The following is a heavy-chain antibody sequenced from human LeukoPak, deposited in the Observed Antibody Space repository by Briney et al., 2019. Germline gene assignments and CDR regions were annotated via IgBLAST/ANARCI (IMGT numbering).Heavy chain of an antibody. CDR1: GGSISSYY. V-gene: IGHV4-59*12. D-gene: IGHD1-26*01. Sequence: PSETLSLTCTVSGGSISSYYWSWIRQPPGKGLEWIGYIYYSGSTNYNPSLKSRVTISVDRSKNQFSLKLSSVTAADTAVYYCARDSGSYGYWYFDLWGRGTLVTVSS. J-gene: IGHJ2*01. CDR3: ARDSGSYGYWYFDL. CDR2: IYYSGST.